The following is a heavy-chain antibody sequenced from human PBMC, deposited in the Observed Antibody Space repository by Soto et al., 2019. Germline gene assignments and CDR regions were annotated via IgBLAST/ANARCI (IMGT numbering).Heavy chain of an antibody. CDR3: ARFVNGYDYYYGMDV. V-gene: IGHV4-59*01. Sequence: QVQLQESGPGLVKPSETLSLTCTVSGGSISNYYWSWIRQPPGKGLEWIGYIYNSGSTNYNPSLKSRVTISIDTSKNQFSLKLRSVTAADTAVYYCARFVNGYDYYYGMDVWGHGTTVTVSS. D-gene: IGHD2-15*01. CDR2: IYNSGST. J-gene: IGHJ6*02. CDR1: GGSISNYY.